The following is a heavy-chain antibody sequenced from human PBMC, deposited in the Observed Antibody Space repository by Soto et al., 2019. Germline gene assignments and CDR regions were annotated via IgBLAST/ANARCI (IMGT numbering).Heavy chain of an antibody. J-gene: IGHJ6*03. CDR1: GFTFTSSA. Sequence: SVKVSCKASGFTFTSSAVQWVRQARGQRLEWIGWIVVGSGNTNYAQKFQERVTITRDMSTSTAYMELSRLRSDDTAVYYCARDASKLERDYYYYYYMDVWGKGTTVTVSS. CDR3: ARDASKLERDYYYYYYMDV. D-gene: IGHD1-1*01. V-gene: IGHV1-58*01. CDR2: IVVGSGNT.